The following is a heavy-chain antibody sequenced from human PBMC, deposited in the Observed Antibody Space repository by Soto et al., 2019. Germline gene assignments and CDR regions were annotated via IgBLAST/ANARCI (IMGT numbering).Heavy chain of an antibody. V-gene: IGHV3-30-3*02. J-gene: IGHJ5*02. CDR2: ISYDEYNK. CDR3: ARPRDSSGLFYGDR. D-gene: IGHD6-19*01. Sequence: QVQLVESGGGVVQPGRSLRLSCAASGFTFNSYAMHWVRQAPGKGLEWVAVISYDEYNKNYADSVKGRFTISRDNSKNKVDLQMNSLRIEDTAGYYRARPRDSSGLFYGDRWGQGTLVTVSS. CDR1: GFTFNSYA.